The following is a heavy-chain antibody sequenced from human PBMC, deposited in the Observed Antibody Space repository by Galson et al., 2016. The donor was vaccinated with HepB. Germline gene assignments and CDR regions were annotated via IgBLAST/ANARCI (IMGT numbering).Heavy chain of an antibody. J-gene: IGHJ5*02. CDR3: GRDVGP. V-gene: IGHV3-53*01. CDR2: IYSEGTT. CDR1: GFTVTRNY. Sequence: SLRLSCAASGFTVTRNYMRWFRQAPGKGLEWVSLIYSEGTTDYADSVKGRFTISRDSSKNTLFLQMNRLRVEDTAVCYCGRDVGPWGRGTLVTGSS.